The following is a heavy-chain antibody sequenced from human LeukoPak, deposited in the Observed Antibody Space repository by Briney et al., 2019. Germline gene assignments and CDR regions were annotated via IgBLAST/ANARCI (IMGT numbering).Heavy chain of an antibody. V-gene: IGHV3-21*01. CDR2: ISSGSTYI. Sequence: NTGGSLRLSCAASGFTFSSYSMNWVRQAPGKGLEWVSSISSGSTYIYYADSVKGRFTISRDNAKNSLYLQMNSLRAEDTAVYYCARVCRLSSSWYYRYYYYYMDVWGKGTTVTISS. J-gene: IGHJ6*03. CDR1: GFTFSSYS. D-gene: IGHD6-13*01. CDR3: ARVCRLSSSWYYRYYYYYMDV.